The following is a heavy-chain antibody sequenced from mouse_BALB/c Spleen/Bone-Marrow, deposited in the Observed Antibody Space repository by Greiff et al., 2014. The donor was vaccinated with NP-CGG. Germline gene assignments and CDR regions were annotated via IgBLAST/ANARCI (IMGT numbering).Heavy chain of an antibody. CDR1: GYTFTYYT. Sequence: VQLVESAAELARPGASVKMSCKTSGYTFTYYTMHWVKQGPGQGLEWIGYINPSSGYTDYNQKFKDKTTLTTDKSSSTAYLQLSSLTSEDSAVYYCVRENYDYDGDAMDYWGQGTSVTVSS. D-gene: IGHD2-4*01. V-gene: IGHV1-4*02. J-gene: IGHJ4*01. CDR2: INPSSGYT. CDR3: VRENYDYDGDAMDY.